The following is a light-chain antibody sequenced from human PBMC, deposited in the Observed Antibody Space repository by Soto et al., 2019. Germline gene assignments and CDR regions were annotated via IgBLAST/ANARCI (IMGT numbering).Light chain of an antibody. J-gene: IGLJ2*01. CDR3: QSYDSGLSGYV. Sequence: QAVLTQPPSVSGAPGQRVTISCTGSSSNIGAGYDVHWYQQLPGTAPKLLIYGNSNRPSGVPDRFSGSKSGTSASLAITGLLAEDEADYYCQSYDSGLSGYVFGGGTKLTVL. V-gene: IGLV1-40*01. CDR1: SSNIGAGYD. CDR2: GNS.